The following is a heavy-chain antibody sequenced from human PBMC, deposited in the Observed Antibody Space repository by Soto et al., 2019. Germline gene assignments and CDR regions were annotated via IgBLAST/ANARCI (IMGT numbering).Heavy chain of an antibody. Sequence: SETLSLTCTVSGGSISSGDYYWSWIRQPPGKGLEWIGYIYYSGSTYYNPSLKSRVTISVDTSKNQFSLKLSSVTAADTAVYYCAGVRYDSSGYYPGPFDYWGQGTLVTVSS. V-gene: IGHV4-30-4*01. CDR3: AGVRYDSSGYYPGPFDY. D-gene: IGHD3-22*01. CDR2: IYYSGST. J-gene: IGHJ4*02. CDR1: GGSISSGDYY.